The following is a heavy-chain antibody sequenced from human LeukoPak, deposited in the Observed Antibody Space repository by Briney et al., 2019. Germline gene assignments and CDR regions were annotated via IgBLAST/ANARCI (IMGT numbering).Heavy chain of an antibody. Sequence: PGGSLRLSCAASGFTFSSYSMNWVRQAPGKGLEWVSSISSSSSYIYYADSVKGRFTISRDNSKNTLYLQMNSLRAEDTAVYYCARSFGQWPDYWGQGTLVTVSS. J-gene: IGHJ4*02. CDR1: GFTFSSYS. D-gene: IGHD6-19*01. V-gene: IGHV3-21*01. CDR2: ISSSSSYI. CDR3: ARSFGQWPDY.